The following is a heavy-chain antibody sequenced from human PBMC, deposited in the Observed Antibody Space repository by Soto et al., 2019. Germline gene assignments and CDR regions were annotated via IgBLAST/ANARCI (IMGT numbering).Heavy chain of an antibody. CDR3: ARLGGYYQSLDT. CDR1: GGSISSSSYY. J-gene: IGHJ5*02. Sequence: PSETLSLTCTVSGGSISSSSYYWGWIRQPPGKGLEWIGEIYHTGTTTYSPSLKSRVTISVDTSMNQISLKLSSVTAADTAFYYCARLGGYYQSLDTWGQGALVTVSS. CDR2: IYHTGTT. D-gene: IGHD3-22*01. V-gene: IGHV4-39*07.